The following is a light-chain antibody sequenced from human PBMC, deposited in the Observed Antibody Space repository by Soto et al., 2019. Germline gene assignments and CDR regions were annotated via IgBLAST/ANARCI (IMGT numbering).Light chain of an antibody. CDR1: QNINDW. Sequence: DIQMTQSPSTLSASVGDRVTITCRASQNINDWLAWYQQKPGKAPRLLIYKASTLESGVPSRFSGSGFGTEFTLTISSLQPDDFATYYCQQYKTYSFTCGPGAKVDIK. CDR2: KAS. V-gene: IGKV1-5*03. J-gene: IGKJ3*01. CDR3: QQYKTYSFT.